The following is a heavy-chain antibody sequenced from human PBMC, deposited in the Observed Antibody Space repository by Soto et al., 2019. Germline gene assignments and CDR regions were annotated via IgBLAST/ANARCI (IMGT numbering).Heavy chain of an antibody. CDR3: AREPVTSGWYYYGMDV. Sequence: CKASGYTFTGYYMHWVRQAPGQGLEWMGWINPNSGGTNYAQKFQGWVTMTRDTSISTAYMELSRLRSDDTAVYYCAREPVTSGWYYYGMDVWGQGTTVTVS. J-gene: IGHJ6*02. CDR2: INPNSGGT. CDR1: GYTFTGYY. D-gene: IGHD6-19*01. V-gene: IGHV1-2*04.